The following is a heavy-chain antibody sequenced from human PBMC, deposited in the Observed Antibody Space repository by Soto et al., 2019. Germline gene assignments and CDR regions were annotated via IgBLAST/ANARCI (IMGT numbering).Heavy chain of an antibody. J-gene: IGHJ4*02. Sequence: SETLSLTCTVSGGSISSYYWSWIRQPPGKGLEWIGYIYYSGSTNYNPSLKSRVTISVDTSKNQFSLKLSSVTAADTAVYYCAKGFDYGDTKHIDHWGQGTLVTVSS. V-gene: IGHV4-59*01. CDR3: AKGFDYGDTKHIDH. CDR1: GGSISSYY. CDR2: IYYSGST. D-gene: IGHD4-17*01.